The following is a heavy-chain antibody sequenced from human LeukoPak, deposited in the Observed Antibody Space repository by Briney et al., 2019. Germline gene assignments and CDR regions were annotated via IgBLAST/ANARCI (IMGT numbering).Heavy chain of an antibody. J-gene: IGHJ6*03. CDR1: GFTLDDDA. V-gene: IGHV3-43D*03. D-gene: IGHD5-18*01. CDR3: AKDSGYSYGPSYYMDV. Sequence: GGSLRLSCAASGFTLDDDAMRSGRPAPGESVEWGFGICWDGGGTYYADSVKGRFTISRDNSKNSLYLQRNSLRAEDTALYYCAKDSGYSYGPSYYMDVWGKGTTVTVSS. CDR2: ICWDGGGT.